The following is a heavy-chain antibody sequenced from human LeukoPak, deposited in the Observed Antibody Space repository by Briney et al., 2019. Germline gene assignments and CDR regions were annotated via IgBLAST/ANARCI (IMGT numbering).Heavy chain of an antibody. CDR3: ARRVSYRNCFDP. Sequence: PSETLSLTCTVSGDSISSGNYYWGWIRQPPGKGLEWIGSIYYSGSTYYNPSPKSRVTISVDTSKNQFSLKLSSVTAADTAVYYCARRVSYRNCFDPWGQGTLVTVSS. V-gene: IGHV4-39*01. CDR1: GDSISSGNYY. CDR2: IYYSGST. D-gene: IGHD1-26*01. J-gene: IGHJ5*02.